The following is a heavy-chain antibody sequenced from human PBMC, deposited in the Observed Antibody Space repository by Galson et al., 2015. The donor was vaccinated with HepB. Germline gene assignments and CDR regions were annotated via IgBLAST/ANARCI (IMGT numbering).Heavy chain of an antibody. V-gene: IGHV3-30*04. D-gene: IGHD3-22*01. J-gene: IGHJ6*02. Sequence: SLRLSCAASGFTFSGYCMHWVRQAPGKGLEWVAVISYDGRYKSYTDSVKGRFTISRDNSENTLSLQMNSLSAEDTAVYYCARSPCSQYYDSSYYYVAYYYGMDVWGQGTTVTVSS. CDR1: GFTFSGYC. CDR2: ISYDGRYK. CDR3: ARSPCSQYYDSSYYYVAYYYGMDV.